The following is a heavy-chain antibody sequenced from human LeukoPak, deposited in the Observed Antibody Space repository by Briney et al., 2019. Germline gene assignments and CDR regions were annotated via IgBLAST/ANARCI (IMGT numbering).Heavy chain of an antibody. Sequence: SETLSLTCTVSGVTFSSSSYYWGWIRQAPGMGLEWIGTSYYSGSTYYNPSLKGRVTISVDTSKNRFSLKLSSVTAADTAVYYCARVSSVRIKDYYYFMDVWGKGTTVTVSS. CDR3: ARVSSVRIKDYYYFMDV. V-gene: IGHV4-39*07. J-gene: IGHJ6*03. CDR1: GVTFSSSSYY. D-gene: IGHD2-15*01. CDR2: SYYSGST.